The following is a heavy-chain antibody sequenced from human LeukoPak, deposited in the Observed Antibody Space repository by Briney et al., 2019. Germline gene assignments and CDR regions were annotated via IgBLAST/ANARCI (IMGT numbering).Heavy chain of an antibody. Sequence: GGSLRLSCAASGFTFSSYSMNWVRQAPGKGLEWVSSISSSSSYIYYADSVKGRFTISRDNAKNSLYLQMNSLRAEDTAVYYCASFKVVAVAGTDYWGQGTLVTVSS. J-gene: IGHJ4*02. CDR3: ASFKVVAVAGTDY. CDR2: ISSSSSYI. D-gene: IGHD6-19*01. V-gene: IGHV3-21*01. CDR1: GFTFSSYS.